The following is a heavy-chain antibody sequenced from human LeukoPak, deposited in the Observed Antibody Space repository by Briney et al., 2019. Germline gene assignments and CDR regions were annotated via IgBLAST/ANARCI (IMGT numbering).Heavy chain of an antibody. J-gene: IGHJ4*02. V-gene: IGHV3-23*01. CDR3: AKSIAAAGNY. CDR2: ISGSGGISGSGGKA. D-gene: IGHD6-13*01. CDR1: GFTFSSYE. Sequence: PGGSLRLSCAASGFTFSSYEMNWVRQAPGKGLEWVSGISGSGGISGSGGKAYYADSVKGRFTISRDNSKNTLYLQMNSLRAEDTAVYYCAKSIAAAGNYWGQGTLVTVSS.